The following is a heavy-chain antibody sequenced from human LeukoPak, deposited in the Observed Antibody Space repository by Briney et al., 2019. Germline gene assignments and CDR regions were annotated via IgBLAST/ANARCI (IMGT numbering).Heavy chain of an antibody. J-gene: IGHJ6*03. CDR2: INAGSGNT. V-gene: IGHV1-3*03. D-gene: IGHD3-22*01. CDR1: GYSFTEYV. Sequence: GASVKVSCKASGYSFTEYVMHWVRQAPGQRLEWMGWINAGSGNTKYSQDFQGRVTITRDTSASTAYMELSSLRSEDMAVYYCASRSSGYSHYYMDVWGQGTTVIVSS. CDR3: ASRSSGYSHYYMDV.